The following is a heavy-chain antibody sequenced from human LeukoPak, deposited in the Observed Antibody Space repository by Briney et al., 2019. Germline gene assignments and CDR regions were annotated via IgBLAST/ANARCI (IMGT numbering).Heavy chain of an antibody. CDR3: ARTAYCSSTSCYSYPRYYYYGMDV. Sequence: SETLSLTCAVYGGSFSVYYWSWIRQPPGKGLEWIGEINHSGSTNYNPSLKSRVTISVDTSKNQFSLKLSSVTAADTAVYYCARTAYCSSTSCYSYPRYYYYGMDVWGQGTTVTVSS. CDR2: INHSGST. CDR1: GGSFSVYY. V-gene: IGHV4-34*01. J-gene: IGHJ6*02. D-gene: IGHD2-2*01.